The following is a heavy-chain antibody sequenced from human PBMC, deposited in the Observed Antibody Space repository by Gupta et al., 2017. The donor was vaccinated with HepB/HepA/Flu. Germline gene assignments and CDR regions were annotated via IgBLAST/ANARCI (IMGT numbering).Heavy chain of an antibody. D-gene: IGHD1-1*01. Sequence: EVQLIQSGGGLVQPGGSLRLSCAASGFTFTAFYIDWVRQAPGKGLEWVGRTRNKPNDYTTEYAASVKGRFTISRDDSKNSLYLQMNSLKTEDTAVYYCARGPSLYTTYYYYYGMDVWGQGTTVTVSS. CDR1: GFTFTAFY. CDR2: TRNKPNDYTT. CDR3: ARGPSLYTTYYYYYGMDV. J-gene: IGHJ6*02. V-gene: IGHV3-72*01.